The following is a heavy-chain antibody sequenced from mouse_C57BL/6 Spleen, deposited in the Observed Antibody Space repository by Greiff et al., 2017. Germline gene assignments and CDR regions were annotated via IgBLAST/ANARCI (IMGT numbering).Heavy chain of an antibody. CDR1: GFNIKDDY. D-gene: IGHD3-1*01. CDR2: IDPENGDT. V-gene: IGHV14-4*01. Sequence: VQLKESGAELVRPGASVKLSCTASGFNIKDDYMHWVKQRPEQGLEWIGWIDPENGDTEYTSKFQGKATITADTSSNTAYLQLSSLTSEDSAVYYCARGSTRDFDYWGQGTTLTVSS. CDR3: ARGSTRDFDY. J-gene: IGHJ2*01.